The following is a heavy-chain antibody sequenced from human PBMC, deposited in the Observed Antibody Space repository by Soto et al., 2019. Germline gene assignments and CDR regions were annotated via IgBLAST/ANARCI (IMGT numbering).Heavy chain of an antibody. Sequence: QGQLVESGGGVVQPGRSLRLSCAASGFTFSSFAMHWVRQAPGKGLEWVAVISYEGSKKYYADSVKGRFTISRDNSKNTLYLQMTRLRAEDTAVYYCARDRGDFMSGYYDYSYYAMEVWGQGTTVTVSS. V-gene: IGHV3-30-3*01. CDR3: ARDRGDFMSGYYDYSYYAMEV. J-gene: IGHJ6*02. CDR2: ISYEGSKK. CDR1: GFTFSSFA. D-gene: IGHD3-3*01.